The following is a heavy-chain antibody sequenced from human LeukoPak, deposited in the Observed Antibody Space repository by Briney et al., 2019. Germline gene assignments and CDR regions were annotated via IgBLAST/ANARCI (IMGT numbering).Heavy chain of an antibody. V-gene: IGHV3-30*18. CDR3: AKDPGGDVLLNWYFDL. D-gene: IGHD3-16*01. Sequence: GGSLRLSCAASGFTFSSYGMHWVRQAPGKGLEWVAVISYDGGNKYYADSVKGRFTISRDNSKNTLYLQMNSLRAEDTAVYYCAKDPGGDVLLNWYFDLWGRGTLVTVSS. J-gene: IGHJ2*01. CDR2: ISYDGGNK. CDR1: GFTFSSYG.